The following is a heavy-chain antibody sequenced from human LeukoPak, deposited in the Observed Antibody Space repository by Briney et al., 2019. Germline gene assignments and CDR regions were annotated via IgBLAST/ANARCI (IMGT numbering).Heavy chain of an antibody. V-gene: IGHV3-21*01. CDR1: GFTFSSHS. CDR2: ISSSSSYI. Sequence: GGSLRLSCAASGFTFSSHSMNWVRQAPGKGLEWVSSISSSSSYIYYADSVKGRFTISRDNAKNSLYLQMNSLRAEDTAVYYCARDGYCSSTSCYVYYYYYMDVWGKGTTVTVSS. J-gene: IGHJ6*03. D-gene: IGHD2-2*03. CDR3: ARDGYCSSTSCYVYYYYYMDV.